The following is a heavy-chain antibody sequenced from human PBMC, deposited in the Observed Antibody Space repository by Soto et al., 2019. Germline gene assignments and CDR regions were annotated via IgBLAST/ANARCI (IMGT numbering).Heavy chain of an antibody. D-gene: IGHD3-10*01. CDR1: GYTFNIYG. J-gene: IGHJ4*02. CDR2: IKPYNGNT. CDR3: ARDLDGSGSYYTDY. V-gene: IGHV1-18*01. Sequence: QVQLVQSGAEVKKPGASVKVSCKASGYTFNIYGINWVRQAPGQGLEWMGWIKPYNGNTKYAQNLQGKVTMTTDTSTSTAYMELRSLRSDATAVYYCARDLDGSGSYYTDYWGQGTLVTVSS.